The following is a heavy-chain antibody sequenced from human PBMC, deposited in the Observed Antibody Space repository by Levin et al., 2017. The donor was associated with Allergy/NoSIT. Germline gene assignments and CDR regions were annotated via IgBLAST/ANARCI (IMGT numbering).Heavy chain of an antibody. D-gene: IGHD1-26*01. V-gene: IGHV3-30*18. J-gene: IGHJ4*02. Sequence: GESLKISCAASGFTFSSYGMHWVRQAPGKGLEWVAVISYDGSNKYYADSVKGRFTISRDNSKNTLYLQMNSLRAEDTAVYYCAKSRPLGPGYYFDYWGQGTLVTVSS. CDR2: ISYDGSNK. CDR1: GFTFSSYG. CDR3: AKSRPLGPGYYFDY.